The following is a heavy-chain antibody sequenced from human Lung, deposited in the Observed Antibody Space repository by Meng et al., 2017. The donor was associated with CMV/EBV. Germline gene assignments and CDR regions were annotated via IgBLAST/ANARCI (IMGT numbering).Heavy chain of an antibody. CDR3: ARGGYSDYDVRGSDYYYGMDV. V-gene: IGHV1-18*01. CDR2: ISAYNGRT. CDR1: GYTFISYG. Sequence: ASVKVSCKASGYTFISYGISWVRQAPGQGLEWMGWISAYNGRTNYAQKFQGRVTMTTDTSTNTAYTELRSLRSDDTAVYFWARGGYSDYDVRGSDYYYGMDVWGQGTTVTVSS. D-gene: IGHD5-12*01. J-gene: IGHJ6*02.